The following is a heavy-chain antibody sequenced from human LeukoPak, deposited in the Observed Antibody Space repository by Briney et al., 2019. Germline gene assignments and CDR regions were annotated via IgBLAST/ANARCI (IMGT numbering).Heavy chain of an antibody. V-gene: IGHV4-31*03. J-gene: IGHJ4*02. CDR3: SRSRSLWFGKLLLGGFDY. CDR2: IYYSGST. Sequence: PSQTLTLTCTVSGGSLSSGGYYWSWIRQHPGKGLEWIGYIYYSGSTYYNPSLKSRVTISVDTSKNQFSLKLNSVTAADTAVYYCSRSRSLWFGKLLLGGFDYWGQGTLVTVSS. D-gene: IGHD3-10*01. CDR1: GGSLSSGGYY.